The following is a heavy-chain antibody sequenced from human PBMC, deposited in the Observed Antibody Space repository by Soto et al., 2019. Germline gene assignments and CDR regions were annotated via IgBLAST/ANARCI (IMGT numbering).Heavy chain of an antibody. D-gene: IGHD3-22*01. V-gene: IGHV1-69*12. Sequence: QVQLVQSGAEVKKPGSSVKVSCKASGGTFSSYAISWVRQAPGQGLEWMGGIIPIFGTANYAQKFQGRVTITADESTSTAYMELSSLRSEDTAVYYCARSPDYYDSSGSNYQEYWYFDLWGRGTLVTVSS. CDR1: GGTFSSYA. CDR2: IIPIFGTA. CDR3: ARSPDYYDSSGSNYQEYWYFDL. J-gene: IGHJ2*01.